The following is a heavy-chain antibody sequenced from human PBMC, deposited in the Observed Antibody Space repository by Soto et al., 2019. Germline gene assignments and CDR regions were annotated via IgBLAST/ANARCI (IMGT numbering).Heavy chain of an antibody. J-gene: IGHJ5*02. V-gene: IGHV4-30-4*01. CDR2: LYYSGST. CDR1: GGSISSGDYY. CDR3: AREGGYYDSSGYYYSWFDP. D-gene: IGHD3-22*01. Sequence: PSETLSLTCTVSGGSISSGDYYWSWIRQPQGKGLEWIGYLYYSGSTYYNPSLKSRVTISVDTSKNQFSLKLSSVTAADTAVYFCAREGGYYDSSGYYYSWFDPWGQGTMVTVYS.